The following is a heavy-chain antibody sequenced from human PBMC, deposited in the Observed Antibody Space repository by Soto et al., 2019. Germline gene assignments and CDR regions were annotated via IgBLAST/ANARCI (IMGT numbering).Heavy chain of an antibody. CDR1: GGTFSSYA. CDR2: IIPIFGTA. D-gene: IGHD5-18*01. J-gene: IGHJ4*02. Sequence: SVKVSCKASGGTFSSYAISWVRQAPGQGLEWMGGIIPIFGTANYAQKFQGRVTITADESTSTAYMELSSLRSEDTAVYYCARGRYSYGTYFDYWGQGTLVTVSS. V-gene: IGHV1-69*13. CDR3: ARGRYSYGTYFDY.